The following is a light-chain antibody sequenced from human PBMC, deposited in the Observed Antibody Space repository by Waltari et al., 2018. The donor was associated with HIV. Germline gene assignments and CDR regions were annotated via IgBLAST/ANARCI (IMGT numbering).Light chain of an antibody. CDR1: QTISSK. CDR2: GAS. J-gene: IGKJ2*01. V-gene: IGKV3-15*01. CDR3: QQYDNWPPGTT. Sequence: EIVMTQSPATLSVSPGERVTLSCRASQTISSKLAWYQQRPGQPPRLLISGASTRATDIPARFSGSGSGTDFTLTISSLQSEDFAVYYCQQYDNWPPGTTFGQGTKLEIK.